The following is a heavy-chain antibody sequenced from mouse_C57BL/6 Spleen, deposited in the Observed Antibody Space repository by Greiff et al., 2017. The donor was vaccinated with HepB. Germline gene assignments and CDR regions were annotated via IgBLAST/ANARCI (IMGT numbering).Heavy chain of an antibody. CDR3: TREGIYSNYIFDV. J-gene: IGHJ1*03. CDR2: ISSGGDYI. D-gene: IGHD2-5*01. Sequence: DVKLQESGEGLVKPGGSLKLSCAASGFTFSSYAMSWVRQTPEKRLEWVAYISSGGDYIYYADTVKGRFTISRDNARNTLYLQMSSLKSEDTAMYYCTREGIYSNYIFDVWGTGTTVTVSS. CDR1: GFTFSSYA. V-gene: IGHV5-9-1*02.